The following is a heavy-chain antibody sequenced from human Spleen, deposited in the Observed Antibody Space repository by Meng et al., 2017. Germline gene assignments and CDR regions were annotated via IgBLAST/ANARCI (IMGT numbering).Heavy chain of an antibody. J-gene: IGHJ4*02. CDR3: AKIVSGFYDS. Sequence: GGSLRLSCAASGFTVSSYWMHWVRQAPGKGLIWVSRINVDGRTTNYADSVRGRFTISRDNSKNTLYLQTNSLRAEDTAVYYCAKIVSGFYDSWGQGTLVTVSS. V-gene: IGHV3-74*01. CDR1: GFTVSSYW. CDR2: INVDGRTT. D-gene: IGHD6-19*01.